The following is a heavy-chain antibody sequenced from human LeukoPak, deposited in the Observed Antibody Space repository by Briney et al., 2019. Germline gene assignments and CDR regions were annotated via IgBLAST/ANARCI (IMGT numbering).Heavy chain of an antibody. J-gene: IGHJ6*02. D-gene: IGHD6-13*01. V-gene: IGHV3-23*01. CDR3: ARGVLGAAVHFYYYYYGMDV. CDR1: GFTFSSYA. Sequence: PGGSLRLSCAASGFTFSSYAMSWVRQAPGKGLEWVSGISGSGGSTYYADSVKGRFTISRDNSKKTLYLQMNSLRAEDTAVYYCARGVLGAAVHFYYYYYGMDVWGQGTTVTVSS. CDR2: ISGSGGST.